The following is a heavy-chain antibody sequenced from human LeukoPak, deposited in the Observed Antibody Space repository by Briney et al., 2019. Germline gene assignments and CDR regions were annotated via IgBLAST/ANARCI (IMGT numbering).Heavy chain of an antibody. Sequence: RRASVKVSCKASGGTFSSYAISWVRQAPGQGLEWMGGIIPIFGTANYAQKFQGRVTITADESTSTAYMELSSLRSEDTAVYYCARSEVKYYDFCLHMDVWGKGTTVTVSS. CDR2: IIPIFGTA. V-gene: IGHV1-69*13. CDR1: GGTFSSYA. J-gene: IGHJ6*03. D-gene: IGHD3-3*01. CDR3: ARSEVKYYDFCLHMDV.